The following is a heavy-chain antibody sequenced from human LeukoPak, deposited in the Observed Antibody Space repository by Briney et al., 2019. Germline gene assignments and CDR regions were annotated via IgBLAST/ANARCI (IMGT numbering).Heavy chain of an antibody. V-gene: IGHV3-73*01. Sequence: GGSLRLSCAASGFTFSGSAMHWVRQASGKGLEWVGRIRSKANSYATAYAASVKGRFTISRDDSKNPAYLQMNSLKTEDTAVSYCTRRAPSGSYLGDAFDIWGQGTMVTVSS. CDR2: IRSKANSYAT. J-gene: IGHJ3*02. D-gene: IGHD1-26*01. CDR1: GFTFSGSA. CDR3: TRRAPSGSYLGDAFDI.